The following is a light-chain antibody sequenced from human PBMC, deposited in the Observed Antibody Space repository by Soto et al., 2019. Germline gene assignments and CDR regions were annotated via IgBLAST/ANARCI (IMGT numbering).Light chain of an antibody. V-gene: IGKV1-33*01. Sequence: DIQMTQSQSSLSASLGDRVTITCQARQDITHYLNWYQQRPGKAPKLLIYDASNLHAGVPSRFSGSGSGTEFSFTINGLQPEDVAIYFCQQYFDLPITFCHGTLLEIK. CDR2: DAS. CDR3: QQYFDLPIT. CDR1: QDITHY. J-gene: IGKJ5*01.